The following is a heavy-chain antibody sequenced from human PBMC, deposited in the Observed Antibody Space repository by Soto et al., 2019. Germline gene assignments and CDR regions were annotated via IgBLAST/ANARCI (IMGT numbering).Heavy chain of an antibody. Sequence: SETLSLTCTVSGGSISSGDYYWSWIRQPPGKGLEWIGYIYYSGSTYYNPSLKSRVTISVDTSKNQFSLKLSSVTAADTAVYYCARDPAYGDYLDAFDIWGQGTMVTVSS. V-gene: IGHV4-30-4*01. J-gene: IGHJ3*02. CDR2: IYYSGST. CDR3: ARDPAYGDYLDAFDI. D-gene: IGHD4-17*01. CDR1: GGSISSGDYY.